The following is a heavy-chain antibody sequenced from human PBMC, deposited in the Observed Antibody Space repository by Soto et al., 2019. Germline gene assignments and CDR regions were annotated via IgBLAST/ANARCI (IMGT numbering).Heavy chain of an antibody. V-gene: IGHV3-23*01. J-gene: IGHJ6*02. CDR2: ISGSGGST. D-gene: IGHD4-17*01. Sequence: PVGSLSLSCAASGFTFSRYGRNWVRHAPGKGLEWVSAISGSGGSTYYAYSVKGRFTISRDNSKNTLYLQMNSLRAEDTAVYYCAKDLDYAADYYYGMDVWGQGTTVTLSS. CDR1: GFTFSRYG. CDR3: AKDLDYAADYYYGMDV.